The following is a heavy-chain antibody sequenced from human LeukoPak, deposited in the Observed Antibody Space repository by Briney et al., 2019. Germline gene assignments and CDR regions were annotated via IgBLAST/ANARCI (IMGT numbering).Heavy chain of an antibody. CDR3: ARQGVGATRLGY. Sequence: PSETLSLTCTVSGGSISSSSYYWGWIRQPPGKGLEWIGSIYYSGSTYYNPSLKSRVTISVDTSKNQFSLKLSSVTAADTAVCYCARQGVGATRLGYWGQGTLVTVSS. V-gene: IGHV4-39*01. CDR1: GGSISSSSYY. J-gene: IGHJ4*02. D-gene: IGHD1-26*01. CDR2: IYYSGST.